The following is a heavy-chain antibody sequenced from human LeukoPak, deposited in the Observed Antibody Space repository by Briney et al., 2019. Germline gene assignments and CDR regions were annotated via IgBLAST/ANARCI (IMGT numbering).Heavy chain of an antibody. Sequence: PGGSLRLSCGTSGFTFIKYWMHWVRQAPGKGLEWVAGISEDGINKYYADSVKARFTISRDNSNDTLFLQMNNLRADDTAVYYCAKDRETTASGTFDYWGQGALVTVSS. V-gene: IGHV3-30*18. CDR1: GFTFIKYW. CDR3: AKDRETTASGTFDY. J-gene: IGHJ4*02. CDR2: ISEDGINK. D-gene: IGHD6-13*01.